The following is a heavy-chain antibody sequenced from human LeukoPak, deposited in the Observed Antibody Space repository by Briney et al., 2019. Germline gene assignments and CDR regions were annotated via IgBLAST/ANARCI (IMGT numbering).Heavy chain of an antibody. CDR2: ISSGSNTI. V-gene: IGHV3-48*01. D-gene: IGHD2-8*01. Sequence: GGSLRLSCAASGFTFSTYSMNWVRQAPGKGLEWVSYISSGSNTIYYADSVKGRFTVSRDNAKNSLYLQVNSLRAEDTAVYYCARERVVLMVYASTNAFDIWGQGTMVTVSS. J-gene: IGHJ3*02. CDR3: ARERVVLMVYASTNAFDI. CDR1: GFTFSTYS.